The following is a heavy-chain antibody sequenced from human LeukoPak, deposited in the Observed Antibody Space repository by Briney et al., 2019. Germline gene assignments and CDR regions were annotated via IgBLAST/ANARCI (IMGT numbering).Heavy chain of an antibody. CDR3: ARGGNRYCSGGSCYMFDY. J-gene: IGHJ4*02. Sequence: GGSLRLSCAASGFTFSSYDMHWVRHATGKGLEWVSAIGTAGDTYYPGSVKGRFTISRENAKNSLYLQMNSLRAGDTAVYYCARGGNRYCSGGSCYMFDYWGQGTLVTVSS. D-gene: IGHD2-15*01. V-gene: IGHV3-13*01. CDR1: GFTFSSYD. CDR2: IGTAGDT.